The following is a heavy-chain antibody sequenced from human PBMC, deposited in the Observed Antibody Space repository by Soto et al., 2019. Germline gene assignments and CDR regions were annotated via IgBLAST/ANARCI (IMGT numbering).Heavy chain of an antibody. Sequence: GGSLRLSCAACGFTFCNAWMNWVRQAPGKGLEWVGRIKSKTDGGTTDYAAPVKGRFTISRDDSKNTLYLQMNSLKTEDTAVYYCTTDKYDILTGYSRLDPWGQGTLVTVSS. CDR2: IKSKTDGGTT. CDR3: TTDKYDILTGYSRLDP. J-gene: IGHJ5*02. D-gene: IGHD3-9*01. V-gene: IGHV3-15*07. CDR1: GFTFCNAW.